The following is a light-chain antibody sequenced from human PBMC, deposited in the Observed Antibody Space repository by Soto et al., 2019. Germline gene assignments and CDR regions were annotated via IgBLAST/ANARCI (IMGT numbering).Light chain of an antibody. V-gene: IGKV3-15*01. CDR3: QQYSNWPLT. CDR1: QSVSSN. CDR2: GAL. J-gene: IGKJ4*01. Sequence: EIVMTQSPATLSVSPGEGATLSCRASQSVSSNLAWYQQKPGQAPRLLIFGALTRATGIPARFSGSGSGAEFSLTISALQSEDFAIYYCQQYSNWPLTFGGGTKVGIK.